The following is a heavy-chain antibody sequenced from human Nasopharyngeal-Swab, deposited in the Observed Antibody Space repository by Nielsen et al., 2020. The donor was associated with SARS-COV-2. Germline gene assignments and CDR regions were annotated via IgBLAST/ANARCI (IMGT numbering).Heavy chain of an antibody. Sequence: GGSLRLSCTASGFTFNDSAMHWVRHAQGKGLEWGSIVSWNSGNIGYADSVKGRFTIPRDNAKNSLYLQMHSLSADDTALYYCARDPATGALDHYGQGTLVTVSS. V-gene: IGHV3-9*01. CDR1: GFTFNDSA. J-gene: IGHJ4*02. D-gene: IGHD1-26*01. CDR2: VSWNSGNI. CDR3: ARDPATGALDH.